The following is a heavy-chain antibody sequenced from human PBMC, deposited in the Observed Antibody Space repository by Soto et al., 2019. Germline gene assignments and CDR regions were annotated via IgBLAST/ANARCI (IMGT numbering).Heavy chain of an antibody. D-gene: IGHD2-21*02. V-gene: IGHV2-5*02. CDR3: VQSRCDGDALQICSSHSCDGLDG. J-gene: IGHJ6*02. CDR1: GLSLRTTGVG. CDR2: LYWDDDK. Sequence: QITLKESGPTLVNPTQTLTLTCTFSGLSLRTTGVGVGWVRQPPGKALEWLALLYWDDDKRYSPSLRSRLTITKDTSEKQVVPIMTHIDTVDTATYYCVQSRCDGDALQICSSHSCDGLDGWGPGTTVTASS.